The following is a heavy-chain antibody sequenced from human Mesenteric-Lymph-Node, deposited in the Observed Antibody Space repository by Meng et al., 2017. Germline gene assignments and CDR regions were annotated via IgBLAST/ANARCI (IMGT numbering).Heavy chain of an antibody. D-gene: IGHD2-15*01. J-gene: IGHJ5*02. CDR1: GGSISSGGYS. V-gene: IGHV4-30-2*01. CDR2: IYHSGNT. Sequence: QVQLQESGPGLVKPSQTLSPTCAVSGGSISSGGYSWSWIRQPPGKGLEWIGHIYHSGNTYYNPSLKSRVTMSVDRSKNQFSLKLNSVTAADTAVYYCARGGYDLNWFDPWGQGTLVTVSS. CDR3: ARGGYDLNWFDP.